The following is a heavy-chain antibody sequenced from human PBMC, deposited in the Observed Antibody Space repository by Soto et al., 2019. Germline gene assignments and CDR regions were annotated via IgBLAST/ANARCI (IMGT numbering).Heavy chain of an antibody. V-gene: IGHV1-18*01. CDR3: AKYKDIVVMVARSIHRYGMDV. J-gene: IGHJ6*02. CDR1: GYTFTSYG. D-gene: IGHD2-15*01. Sequence: ASVKVSCKASGYTFTSYGISWVRQAPGQGLEWMGWISAYNGNTNYAQKLQGRVTMTTDTSTSTAYMELRSLRSDDTAVYYCAKYKDIVVMVARSIHRYGMDVWGQGTTVTVSS. CDR2: ISAYNGNT.